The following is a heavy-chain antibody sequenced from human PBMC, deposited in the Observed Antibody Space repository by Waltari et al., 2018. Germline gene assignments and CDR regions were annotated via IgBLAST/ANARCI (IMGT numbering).Heavy chain of an antibody. J-gene: IGHJ4*02. CDR1: GYTFTGYY. CDR2: INPNSGGT. V-gene: IGHV1-2*02. CDR3: AREGAYCGGDCYDY. Sequence: QVQLVQSGAEVKKPGASVKVSCKASGYTFTGYYMHWVRQAPGQGLEWMGWINPNSGGTNYEQKFQGRVTMTRDTSISTAYMELSRLRSDDTAVYYCAREGAYCGGDCYDYWGQGTLVTVSS. D-gene: IGHD2-21*01.